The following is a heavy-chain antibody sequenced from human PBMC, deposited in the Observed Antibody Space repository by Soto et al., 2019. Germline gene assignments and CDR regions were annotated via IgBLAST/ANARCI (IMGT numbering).Heavy chain of an antibody. J-gene: IGHJ5*02. CDR1: GFTFRDYD. CDR3: ARKGPRAARPNH. CDR2: ISSSGTAT. V-gene: IGHV3-11*01. D-gene: IGHD6-6*01. Sequence: QVQLVESGGGLVRPGGSLRLSCAASGFTFRDYDMSWIRQAPGKGLEWVSCISSSGTATYYADSVKGRFTISRDNAKNSLCAAMNSLRVEDTAVYYWARKGPRAARPNHWGQGTLVTVSS.